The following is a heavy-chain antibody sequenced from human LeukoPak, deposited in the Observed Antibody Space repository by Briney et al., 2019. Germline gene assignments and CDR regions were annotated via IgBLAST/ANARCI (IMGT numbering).Heavy chain of an antibody. Sequence: SETLSLTCTVSGGSISDYYWSWIRQSPGKGLEWVGEINHSGSTNYNPSLKSRVTISVDTSKNQFSLKLSSVTAADTAVYYCASSVSVATIPLAFDYWGQGTLVTVSS. CDR1: GGSISDYY. J-gene: IGHJ4*02. CDR2: INHSGST. CDR3: ASSVSVATIPLAFDY. V-gene: IGHV4-34*01. D-gene: IGHD5-24*01.